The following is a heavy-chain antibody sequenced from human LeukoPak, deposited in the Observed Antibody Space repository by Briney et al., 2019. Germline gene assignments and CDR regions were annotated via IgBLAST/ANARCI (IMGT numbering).Heavy chain of an antibody. Sequence: GASVKVSCKASGYTFTSYGISWVRQAPGQGLEWMGWISAYNGNTNYAQKLQGRVTMTTDTSTSTAYMELRSLRSDDTAVYYRARVLGYCSSTSCAYYYGMDVWGQGTTVTVSS. D-gene: IGHD2-2*01. CDR1: GYTFTSYG. V-gene: IGHV1-18*01. J-gene: IGHJ6*02. CDR3: ARVLGYCSSTSCAYYYGMDV. CDR2: ISAYNGNT.